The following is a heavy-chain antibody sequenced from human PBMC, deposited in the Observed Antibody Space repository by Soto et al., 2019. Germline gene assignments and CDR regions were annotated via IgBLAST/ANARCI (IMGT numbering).Heavy chain of an antibody. CDR1: GGSISSYY. J-gene: IGHJ4*02. CDR2: IYYSGST. V-gene: IGHV4-59*08. CDR3: ARHVRWSGYAERHFDY. D-gene: IGHD5-12*01. Sequence: PSETLSLTCTASGGSISSYYWSWIRQPPGKGLEWIGYIYYSGSTNYNPSLKSRVTISVDTSKNQFSLKLSSVTAADTAVYYCARHVRWSGYAERHFDYWGQGTLVTVSS.